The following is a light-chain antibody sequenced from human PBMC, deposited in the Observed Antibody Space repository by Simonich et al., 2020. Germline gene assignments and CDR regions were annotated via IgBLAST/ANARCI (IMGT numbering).Light chain of an antibody. V-gene: IGLV6-57*03. CDR2: EDN. Sequence: NFLLTQPHSVSESPGKTLTISCTPINGSVSSKLLQCYQQRPESAPTTVLYEDNQRPSGVPVRFSGSIDSPSNSASLTISGLKTEDEADYYCQSYDSSRVFGGGTKLTVL. J-gene: IGLJ3*02. CDR1: NGSVSSKL. CDR3: QSYDSSRV.